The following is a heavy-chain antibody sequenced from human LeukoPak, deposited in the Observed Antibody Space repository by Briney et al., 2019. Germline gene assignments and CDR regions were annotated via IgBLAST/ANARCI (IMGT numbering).Heavy chain of an antibody. CDR3: AKDLNYYDSSGSDFSFDY. D-gene: IGHD3-22*01. V-gene: IGHV3-23*01. Sequence: GGSLRLSCAASGFTFSSYAMSWVRQAPGKGLEWVSAISGSGGSTYYADSVKGRFTISRDNSKNTLYLQMNSLRAEDTAVYYCAKDLNYYDSSGSDFSFDYWGQGTLVTVSS. J-gene: IGHJ4*02. CDR2: ISGSGGST. CDR1: GFTFSSYA.